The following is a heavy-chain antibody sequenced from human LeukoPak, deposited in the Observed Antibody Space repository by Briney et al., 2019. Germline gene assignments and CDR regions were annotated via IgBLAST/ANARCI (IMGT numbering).Heavy chain of an antibody. J-gene: IGHJ4*02. V-gene: IGHV4-38-2*01. D-gene: IGHD2-2*02. CDR3: ARQGYCSSTSCYKGGGSYFDY. CDR2: IYHSGST. Sequence: PSETLSLTCAVSGYSISSGYYWGWIRQPPGQGLEWIGRIYHSGSTYYNPSLKSRVTISVDTSKNQFSLKLSSVTAADTAVYYCARQGYCSSTSCYKGGGSYFDYWGQGTLVTVSS. CDR1: GYSISSGYY.